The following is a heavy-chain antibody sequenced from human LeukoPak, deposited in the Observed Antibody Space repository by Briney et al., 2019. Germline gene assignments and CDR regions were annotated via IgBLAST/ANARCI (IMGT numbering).Heavy chain of an antibody. J-gene: IGHJ1*01. Sequence: PGGSPRLSCAASGFTFSSYGMHWVRQAPGKGLEWVAAISYDGSNKYYADSVKGRFTISRDNSKNTLYLQMNSLRAEDTAVYYCAKGVAIAARRGPPQHWGQGTLVTVSS. V-gene: IGHV3-30*18. CDR3: AKGVAIAARRGPPQH. CDR1: GFTFSSYG. CDR2: ISYDGSNK. D-gene: IGHD6-6*01.